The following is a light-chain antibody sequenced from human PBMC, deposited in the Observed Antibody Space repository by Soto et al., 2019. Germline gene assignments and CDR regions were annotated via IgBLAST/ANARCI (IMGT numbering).Light chain of an antibody. Sequence: QSALAQPRAVSGSPGLSVTISCTGTSSDVGGFNSVSWYQQHPGKAPKLMIYDVNKRPSGAPDRFSGSKSGSTASLTISGLQAEDEADYSCCSYAGSYSYAFATGTKVTVL. J-gene: IGLJ1*01. CDR3: CSYAGSYSYA. CDR1: SSDVGGFNS. V-gene: IGLV2-11*01. CDR2: DVN.